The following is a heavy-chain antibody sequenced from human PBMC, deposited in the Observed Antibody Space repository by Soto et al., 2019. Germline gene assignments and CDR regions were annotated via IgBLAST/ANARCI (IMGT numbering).Heavy chain of an antibody. D-gene: IGHD3-22*01. V-gene: IGHV3-23*01. CDR3: VRRAQYFDGTGFHAFDI. CDR2: ISSGGDNT. Sequence: EVQLLESGGGLRQPGGSLRLSCVASGYNFNKYAVSWVRQAPGKGLEWVSAISSGGDNTNYADSVKGGFTITRDNSKNMLYLEMNSLTVEDTAVYYCVRRAQYFDGTGFHAFDIWGQGTRVTVSS. CDR1: GYNFNKYA. J-gene: IGHJ3*02.